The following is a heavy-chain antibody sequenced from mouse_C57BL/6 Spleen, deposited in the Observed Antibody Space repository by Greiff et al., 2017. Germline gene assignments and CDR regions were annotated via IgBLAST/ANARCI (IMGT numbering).Heavy chain of an antibody. V-gene: IGHV1-81*01. Sequence: VQLQESGAELARPGASVKLSCKASGFTFTSYGISWVKQRTGQGLEWIGEICPSGGNTYYNEKFKGQDTLTADTSSSTAYVELRSLKSEDSAVNFCARRDTAVVSDYWGQGTTLTVSS. J-gene: IGHJ2*01. CDR1: GFTFTSYG. CDR2: ICPSGGNT. CDR3: ARRDTAVVSDY. D-gene: IGHD1-1*01.